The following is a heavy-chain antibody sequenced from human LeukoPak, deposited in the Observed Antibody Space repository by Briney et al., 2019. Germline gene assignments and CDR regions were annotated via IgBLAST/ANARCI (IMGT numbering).Heavy chain of an antibody. Sequence: SETLSLTCTVSGGSISSYYWSWIRQPPGKGLEWIGYIYCSGSTNYNPSLKSRVTISVDTSKNQFSLKLSSVTAADTAVYYCATSSWYPDNWFDPWGQGTLVTVSS. CDR3: ATSSWYPDNWFDP. D-gene: IGHD6-13*01. CDR2: IYCSGST. J-gene: IGHJ5*02. CDR1: GGSISSYY. V-gene: IGHV4-59*01.